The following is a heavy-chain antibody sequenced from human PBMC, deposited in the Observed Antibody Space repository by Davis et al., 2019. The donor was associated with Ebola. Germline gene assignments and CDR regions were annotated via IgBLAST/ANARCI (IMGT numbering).Heavy chain of an antibody. CDR1: GYTFTGYY. J-gene: IGHJ6*02. V-gene: IGHV1-2*04. CDR3: ARGNGYCSGGSCYSGYGMDV. Sequence: ASVKVSCMASGYTFTGYYMHWVRQAPGQGLEWMGWINPNRGGTNYAQKFQGWATMTRDTSISTAYMELSRLRSDDTAVYYCARGNGYCSGGSCYSGYGMDVWGQGTTVTVSS. CDR2: INPNRGGT. D-gene: IGHD2-15*01.